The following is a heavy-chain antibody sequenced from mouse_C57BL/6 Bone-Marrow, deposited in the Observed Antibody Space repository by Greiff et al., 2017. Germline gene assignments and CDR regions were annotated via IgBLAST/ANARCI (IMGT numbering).Heavy chain of an antibody. CDR2: FRNKANGYTT. CDR1: GFTFTDYY. V-gene: IGHV7-4*01. CDR3: VTARLTTGDAMDY. Sequence: EVNLVESGGGLVQPGASLRLSCAASGFTFTDYYMSWVRQPPGKAPEWLAFFRNKANGYTTEYTASVKGRFTISRDKSQNILYLQMNTLRAEDSATYYCVTARLTTGDAMDYWGQGTSVTVSS. J-gene: IGHJ4*01. D-gene: IGHD3-2*02.